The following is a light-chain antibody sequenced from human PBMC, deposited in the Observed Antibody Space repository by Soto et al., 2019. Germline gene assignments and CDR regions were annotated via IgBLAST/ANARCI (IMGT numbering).Light chain of an antibody. V-gene: IGKV3-15*01. CDR3: QQCNNWPWELT. J-gene: IGKJ4*01. CDR1: QSVGSN. Sequence: EIVMTQSPATLSVSPGERATLSCRASQSVGSNLAWYLQKPGQAPRLLIFGASSRAPGIPARFSGSGSGTEFTLTISSLQSEDFAVYYCQQCNNWPWELTFGGGTKVEI. CDR2: GAS.